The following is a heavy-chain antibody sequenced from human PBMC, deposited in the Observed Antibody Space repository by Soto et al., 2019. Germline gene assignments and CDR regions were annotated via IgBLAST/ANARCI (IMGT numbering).Heavy chain of an antibody. CDR2: IHNDGSTT. Sequence: GGSLRLSCAASGFTFSSYWMHWVRQAPGKGLIWVSRIHNDGSTTRYADSVKGRFTISRDNAKNTLYLQMSSLRVEDTAVYYCARDNWNSYWGQGTLVTVSS. J-gene: IGHJ4*01. CDR1: GFTFSSYW. CDR3: ARDNWNSY. V-gene: IGHV3-74*01. D-gene: IGHD1-7*01.